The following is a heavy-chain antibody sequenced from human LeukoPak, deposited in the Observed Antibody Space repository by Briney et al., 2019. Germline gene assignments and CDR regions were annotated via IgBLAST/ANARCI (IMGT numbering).Heavy chain of an antibody. D-gene: IGHD1-26*01. CDR3: ARDRGVGGSYHFDY. CDR2: ISSNGGST. Sequence: GGSLRLSCAASEFSVGSNYMTWVRQAPGKGLEYVSAISSNGGSTYYANSVKGRFTISRDNSKNTLYLQMGSLRAEDMAVYYCARDRGVGGSYHFDYWGQGTLVTVSS. V-gene: IGHV3-64*01. CDR1: EFSVGSNY. J-gene: IGHJ4*02.